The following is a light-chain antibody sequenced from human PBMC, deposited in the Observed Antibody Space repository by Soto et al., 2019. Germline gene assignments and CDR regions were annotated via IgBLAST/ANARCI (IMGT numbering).Light chain of an antibody. Sequence: DIQMTQSPSTLSASVGDRVTITCRASQSISSWLAWYQQKPGKAPKLLIYDASSLDSGVPSRFSGSGPGTEFTLTISSLQPDDFATYYGQQYNSYWTCGQGTKVEIK. J-gene: IGKJ1*01. CDR1: QSISSW. CDR2: DAS. V-gene: IGKV1-5*01. CDR3: QQYNSYWT.